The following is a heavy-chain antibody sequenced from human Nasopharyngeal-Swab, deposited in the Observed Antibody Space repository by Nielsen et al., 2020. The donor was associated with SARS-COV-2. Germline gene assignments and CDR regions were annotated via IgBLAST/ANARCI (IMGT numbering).Heavy chain of an antibody. CDR3: AKARRTDTYGYESFDS. CDR1: GFTFENYA. Sequence: SLKISCAASGFTFENYAMHWVRQTPGKGLEWVSGITWNSGNKGYAESVQGRFTISRDNAKNSLYLQMNSLRAEDTALYFCAKARRTDTYGYESFDSWGQGTLVTVSS. V-gene: IGHV3-9*01. CDR2: ITWNSGNK. D-gene: IGHD5-18*01. J-gene: IGHJ4*02.